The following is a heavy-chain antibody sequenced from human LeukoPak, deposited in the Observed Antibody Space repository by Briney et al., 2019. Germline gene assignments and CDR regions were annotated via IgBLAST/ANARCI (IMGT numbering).Heavy chain of an antibody. CDR1: GGSFSSYY. D-gene: IGHD6-19*01. Sequence: SETLSLTCAVYGGSFSSYYWSWIRQPPGKGLEWIGYIYYSGSTNYNPSLKSRVTISVDTSKNQFSLKLSSVTAADTAVYYCARDGAVAGTRGNWFDPWGQGTLVTVSS. J-gene: IGHJ5*02. CDR2: IYYSGST. V-gene: IGHV4-59*01. CDR3: ARDGAVAGTRGNWFDP.